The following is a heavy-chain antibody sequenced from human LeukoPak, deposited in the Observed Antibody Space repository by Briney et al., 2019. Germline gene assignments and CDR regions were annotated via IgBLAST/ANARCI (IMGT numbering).Heavy chain of an antibody. J-gene: IGHJ4*02. CDR3: ARVGFREYYFDY. CDR2: ISSSGSYI. D-gene: IGHD3-10*01. V-gene: IGHV3-21*01. CDR1: GFSFSTYS. Sequence: GGSLRLSCAASGFSFSTYSMNWVRQAPGKGLEWVSSISSSGSYIYYADSVKGRFTISRDNANNSLYLQMNSLRAEDTAVYYCARVGFREYYFDYWGQGTLVTGSS.